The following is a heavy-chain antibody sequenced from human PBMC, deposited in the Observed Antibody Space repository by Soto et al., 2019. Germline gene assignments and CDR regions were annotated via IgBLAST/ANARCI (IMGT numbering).Heavy chain of an antibody. CDR1: GFTFSSYA. J-gene: IGHJ4*02. CDR3: AKAFSGQQLFGY. V-gene: IGHV3-23*01. CDR2: ISGSDGST. Sequence: EVQLLESGGGLVQPGGSLRLSCAASGFTFSSYAMSWVRQAPGKGLEWVSAISGSDGSTYYADSVKGRFTISRDNSKNTLYLQMNSLRAEDTAVYYCAKAFSGQQLFGYWGQGTLVTVSS. D-gene: IGHD6-13*01.